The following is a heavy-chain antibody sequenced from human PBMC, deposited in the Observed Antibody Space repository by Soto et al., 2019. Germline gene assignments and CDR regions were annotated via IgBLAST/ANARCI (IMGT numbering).Heavy chain of an antibody. J-gene: IGHJ6*03. Sequence: EVQLVESGGGLVQPGRSLRLSCAASGFTFDDYAMHWVRQAPGKGLEWVSGISWNSGSIGYADSVKGRFTISRDNAKNSLYLQMNSLRAEDTALYYCAKDSGYDYMDVWGKGTTVTGSS. CDR2: ISWNSGSI. CDR3: AKDSGYDYMDV. V-gene: IGHV3-9*01. CDR1: GFTFDDYA.